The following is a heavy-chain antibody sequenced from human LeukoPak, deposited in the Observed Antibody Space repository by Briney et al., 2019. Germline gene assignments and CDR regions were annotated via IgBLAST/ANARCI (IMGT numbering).Heavy chain of an antibody. V-gene: IGHV5-51*01. CDR3: ASTLAYCGGDCSLYAAFDI. D-gene: IGHD2-21*02. CDR1: GYSFTNYW. CDR2: IYPGYSDT. J-gene: IGHJ3*02. Sequence: GESLKISCKGSGYSFTNYWIGWVRQMPGKGLEWMGIIYPGYSDTRYSPSFQGQVTISADKSISTAYRQWSSLKASDTAMCYCASTLAYCGGDCSLYAAFDIWGQGTMVTVSS.